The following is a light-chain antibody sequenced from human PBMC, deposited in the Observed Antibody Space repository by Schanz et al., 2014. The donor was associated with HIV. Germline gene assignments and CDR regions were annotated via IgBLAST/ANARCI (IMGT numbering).Light chain of an antibody. Sequence: DIQMTQSPSTLSASVGDRVTITCRASHSISSWLAWYQQKPGKAPKLLIYQASSLETGVPSRFSGSGFGTDFTFSISRLQPDDFATYYCQQYSDYVFTFGPGTKVEIK. CDR2: QAS. V-gene: IGKV1-5*03. CDR3: QQYSDYVFT. CDR1: HSISSW. J-gene: IGKJ3*01.